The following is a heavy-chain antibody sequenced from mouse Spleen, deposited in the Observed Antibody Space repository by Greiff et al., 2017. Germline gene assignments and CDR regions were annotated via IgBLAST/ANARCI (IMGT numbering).Heavy chain of an antibody. CDR1: GYTFTSYG. J-gene: IGHJ4*01. D-gene: IGHD3-1*01. CDR3: ASGEGGSSGYYAMDY. V-gene: IGHV1-81*01. CDR2: IYPRSGNT. Sequence: QVQLQQSGAELARPGASVKLSCKASGYTFTSYGISWVKQRTGQGLEWIGEIYPRSGNTYYNEKFKGKATLTADKSSSTAYMELRSLTSEDSAVYFCASGEGGSSGYYAMDYWGQGTSVTVSS.